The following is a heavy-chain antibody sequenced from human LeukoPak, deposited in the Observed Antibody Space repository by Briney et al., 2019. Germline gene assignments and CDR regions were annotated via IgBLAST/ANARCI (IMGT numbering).Heavy chain of an antibody. D-gene: IGHD5-12*01. CDR3: AKGPQTIYSGYDFGVYYGMDV. Sequence: PGGSLRLSCAASGFTFSSYAMSWVRQAPGKGLEWVSAISGSGGSTYYADSVKGRFTISRDNSKNTLYLQMNSLRAEDTAVYYCAKGPQTIYSGYDFGVYYGMDVWGQGTTVTVSS. V-gene: IGHV3-23*01. J-gene: IGHJ6*02. CDR1: GFTFSSYA. CDR2: ISGSGGST.